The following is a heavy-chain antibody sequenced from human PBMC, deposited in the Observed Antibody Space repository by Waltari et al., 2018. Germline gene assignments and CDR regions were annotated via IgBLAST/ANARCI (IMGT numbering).Heavy chain of an antibody. V-gene: IGHV4-4*07. CDR2: IYTRGGA. CDR3: ARDRGRSSSWYSHDAFDI. Sequence: QVQLQESGPGLVKPSETLSLTCTVSGGSISSYYWSWIRQPAGKGLEWIGRIYTRGGANSNPSLKSRVTMSVDTSKNQFSLKLSSVTAADTAVYYCARDRGRSSSWYSHDAFDIWGQGTMVTVSS. D-gene: IGHD6-13*01. CDR1: GGSISSYY. J-gene: IGHJ3*02.